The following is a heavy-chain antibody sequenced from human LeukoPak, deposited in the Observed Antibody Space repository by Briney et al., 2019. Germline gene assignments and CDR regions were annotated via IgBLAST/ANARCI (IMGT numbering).Heavy chain of an antibody. CDR3: ARGSIAVAGSDY. V-gene: IGHV3-21*01. Sequence: GGSLRLSCAASGFTFSSYSMNWVRQAPGKGLEWVSSISSSSSYIYYADSVKGRFTISRDNAKNSLYLQMNSLRAKDTAVYYCARGSIAVAGSDYWGQGTLVTVSS. J-gene: IGHJ4*02. CDR2: ISSSSSYI. D-gene: IGHD6-19*01. CDR1: GFTFSSYS.